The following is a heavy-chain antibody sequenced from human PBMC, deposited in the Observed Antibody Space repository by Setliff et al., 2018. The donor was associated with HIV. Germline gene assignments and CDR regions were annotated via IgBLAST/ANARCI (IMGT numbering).Heavy chain of an antibody. CDR1: GGSFSGYY. J-gene: IGHJ4*02. CDR3: ARGLGRGSGTYYNPPGY. V-gene: IGHV4-34*01. CDR2: INHSGNT. Sequence: KTSETLSLTCAFNGGSFSGYYWMWIRQSPGEGLEWIGEINHSGNTNYNPSLKSRVTMSGDTSKNQFSRNLTSVTAADTAVYFCARGLGRGSGTYYNPPGYWGPGTLVTVSS. D-gene: IGHD3-10*01.